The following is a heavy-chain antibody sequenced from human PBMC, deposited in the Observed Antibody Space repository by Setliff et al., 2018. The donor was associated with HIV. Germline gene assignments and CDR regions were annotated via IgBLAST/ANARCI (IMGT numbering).Heavy chain of an antibody. CDR3: ARRGHYDSSGYPPGYYYGMDV. V-gene: IGHV5-51*01. Sequence: GESLKISCKASGYRFTSYWIAWVRQMPGKGLEWMGIIYPGDSDTRYSPSFQGQVTISADKSISTAYLQWSSLKASDTAMYYCARRGHYDSSGYPPGYYYGMDVWGQGTTVTVSS. CDR2: IYPGDSDT. J-gene: IGHJ6*02. CDR1: GYRFTSYW. D-gene: IGHD3-22*01.